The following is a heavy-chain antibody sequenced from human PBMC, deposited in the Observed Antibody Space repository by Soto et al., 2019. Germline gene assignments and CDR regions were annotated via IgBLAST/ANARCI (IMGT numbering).Heavy chain of an antibody. D-gene: IGHD5-12*01. CDR3: AHQSMAYSGYADFDS. CDR2: IYWDDDK. Sequence: QITLKESGPTLVKPTQTLTLTCTFSGFSLSTSGVGVGWIRQPPGKALEWLALIYWDDDKRYSPSLKSRLTITKDTSKNHVVLTMTNMDPVDTATYYCAHQSMAYSGYADFDSWGQGTLVTVSS. V-gene: IGHV2-5*02. CDR1: GFSLSTSGVG. J-gene: IGHJ4*02.